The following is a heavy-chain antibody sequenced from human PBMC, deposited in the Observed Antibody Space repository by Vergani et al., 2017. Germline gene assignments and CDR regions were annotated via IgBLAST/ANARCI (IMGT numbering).Heavy chain of an antibody. J-gene: IGHJ4*02. CDR2: INHSGST. Sequence: QVQLQQWGAGLLKPSATLSLTCAVYGGSFSCYYWSWIRQPPGKGLEWIGEINHSGSTNYNPSLKSRVTIAVDTSKNQFSLKLSSVPAADTAVYYCARGKDLPRGVLRYFDWFDYWGQGTLVTVSS. CDR1: GGSFSCYY. D-gene: IGHD3-9*01. CDR3: ARGKDLPRGVLRYFDWFDY. V-gene: IGHV4-34*01.